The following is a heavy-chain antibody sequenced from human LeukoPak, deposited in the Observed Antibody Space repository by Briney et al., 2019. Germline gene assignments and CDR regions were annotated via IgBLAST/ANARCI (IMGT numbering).Heavy chain of an antibody. Sequence: GGSLRLSCAASGFTFSSYWMSWVRQAPGKGLEWVANIKQDGSEKYYVDSVKGRFTISRDNAKNSLYLQMNSLRAEDTAVYYCARAHANIVATITYYYYMDVWGKGTTVTVSS. CDR2: IKQDGSEK. CDR1: GFTFSSYW. CDR3: ARAHANIVATITYYYYMDV. V-gene: IGHV3-7*01. J-gene: IGHJ6*03. D-gene: IGHD5-12*01.